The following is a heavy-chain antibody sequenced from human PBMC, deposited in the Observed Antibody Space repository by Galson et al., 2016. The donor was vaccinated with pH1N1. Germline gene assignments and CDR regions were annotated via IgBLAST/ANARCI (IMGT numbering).Heavy chain of an antibody. CDR1: GDSISSYY. D-gene: IGHD1-26*01. Sequence: SETLSLTCTVSGDSISSYYWSWMRQPAGKGLEWIGYIFYTGTTTNYNPSFESRVSMSIDTSRTQFSLKMTSVTTADTAVYYCAREWDHTLDVWGQGTTVTVSS. V-gene: IGHV4-59*01. CDR3: AREWDHTLDV. CDR2: IFYTGTTT. J-gene: IGHJ6*02.